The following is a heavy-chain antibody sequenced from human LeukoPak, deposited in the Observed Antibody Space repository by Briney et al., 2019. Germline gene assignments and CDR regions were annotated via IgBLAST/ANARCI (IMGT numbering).Heavy chain of an antibody. D-gene: IGHD3-10*01. CDR2: MSYDGSNK. J-gene: IGHJ4*02. CDR3: ARDMAYFDY. V-gene: IGHV3-30-3*01. CDR1: GFTFSSYA. Sequence: GGSLRLSCAASGFTFSSYAMHWVRQAPGKGLEWVAVMSYDGSNKYYADSVKGRFTISRDNSKNTLYLQMNSLRAEDTAVYYCARDMAYFDYWGQGTLVTVSS.